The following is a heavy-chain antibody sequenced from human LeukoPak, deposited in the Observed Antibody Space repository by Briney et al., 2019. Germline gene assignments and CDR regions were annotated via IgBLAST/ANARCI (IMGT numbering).Heavy chain of an antibody. CDR2: ISGSGGST. Sequence: PGGSLRLSCAASGFTFSSYAMSWVRQAPGKGLEWVSAISGSGGSTYYADSVKGRFTISRDNSKNTLYLQMNSLRAEDTAVYYCATPPPEHYDFWSGYLQGNYFDYWGQGTLVTVSS. D-gene: IGHD3-3*01. CDR3: ATPPPEHYDFWSGYLQGNYFDY. J-gene: IGHJ4*02. CDR1: GFTFSSYA. V-gene: IGHV3-23*01.